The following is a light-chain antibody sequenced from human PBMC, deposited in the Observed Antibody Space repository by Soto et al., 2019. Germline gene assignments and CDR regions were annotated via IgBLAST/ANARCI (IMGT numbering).Light chain of an antibody. CDR1: QNINNW. CDR3: QQFDGT. V-gene: IGKV1-5*03. Sequence: DIQMTQSPSTLSASVGDRVTITCRASQNINNWLAWYQQKPGKAPKLLIYSASTLRSGVPSRFSGSGSGTEFTLTLSSLQPDDFATYYCQQFDGTFGQGTKLEIK. CDR2: SAS. J-gene: IGKJ2*01.